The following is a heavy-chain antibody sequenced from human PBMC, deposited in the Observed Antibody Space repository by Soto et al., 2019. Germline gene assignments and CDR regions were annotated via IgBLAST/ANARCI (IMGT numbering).Heavy chain of an antibody. CDR3: AKDPGRGAVPAAMPYYYYYGMDV. CDR1: GFTFSSYG. Sequence: HPGGSLRLSCAASGFTFSSYGMHWVRQAPGKGLEWVAVISYDGSNKYYADSVKGRFTISRDNSKNTLYLQMNSLRAEDTAVYYCAKDPGRGAVPAAMPYYYYYGMDVWGQGTTVTVSS. J-gene: IGHJ6*02. CDR2: ISYDGSNK. V-gene: IGHV3-30*18. D-gene: IGHD2-2*01.